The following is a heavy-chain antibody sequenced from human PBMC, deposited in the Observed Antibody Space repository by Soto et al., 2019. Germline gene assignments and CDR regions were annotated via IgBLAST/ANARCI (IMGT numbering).Heavy chain of an antibody. D-gene: IGHD2-15*01. CDR2: ISAYNGNT. CDR3: ARGYCSGGSCYYNWFDP. J-gene: IGHJ5*02. CDR1: GYTFTSNG. V-gene: IGHV1-18*01. Sequence: ASVKVSCKDSGYTFTSNGISWVRQATGQGLEWMGWISAYNGNTNYAQKLQGRVTMTTDTSTSTAYMELRSLRSDDTAVYYCARGYCSGGSCYYNWFDPWGQGTLVTVSS.